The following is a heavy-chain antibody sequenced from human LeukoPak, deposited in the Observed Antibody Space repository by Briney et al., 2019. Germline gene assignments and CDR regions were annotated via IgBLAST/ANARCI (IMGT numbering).Heavy chain of an antibody. Sequence: PSETLSLTCTVSGGSISSYYWSWIRQPPGKGLEWIGYIYYSGSTNYNPSLKSRVTISVDTSKNQFSLKLSSVTAADTAVYYCARHLKETGNYGAAFDIWGQGTMVTVSS. D-gene: IGHD1-7*01. CDR2: IYYSGST. CDR3: ARHLKETGNYGAAFDI. J-gene: IGHJ3*02. V-gene: IGHV4-59*08. CDR1: GGSISSYY.